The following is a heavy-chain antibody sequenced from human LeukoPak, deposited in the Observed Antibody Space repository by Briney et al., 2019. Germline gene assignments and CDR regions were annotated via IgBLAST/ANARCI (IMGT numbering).Heavy chain of an antibody. V-gene: IGHV1-8*02. CDR1: GYTFTSYD. J-gene: IGHJ6*03. CDR2: MNPNSGNT. D-gene: IGHD3-22*01. Sequence: GASVKVSCKASGYTFTSYDINWVRQATGQGLEWMGWMNPNSGNTGYAQKFQGRVIMTRNTSISTAYMELSSLRSEDTAVYYCARGLGEYYYDSSGYYHYYYYYYMDVWGKGTTVTISS. CDR3: ARGLGEYYYDSSGYYHYYYYYYMDV.